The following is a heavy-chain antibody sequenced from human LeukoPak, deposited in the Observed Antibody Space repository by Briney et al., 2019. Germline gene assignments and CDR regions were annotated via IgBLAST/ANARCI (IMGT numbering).Heavy chain of an antibody. Sequence: SETLSLTCTVSSGSISSNNYYWGWIRQPPGKGLEWIGSIYYTGSTFYNPSLKSRVTMSLDALKNQFTLKVTSVTATDTAVYYCARLVSYDVLTENFYKYYMDVCGKGTTVTVSS. CDR1: SGSISSNNYY. D-gene: IGHD3-9*01. V-gene: IGHV4-39*01. CDR3: ARLVSYDVLTENFYKYYMDV. J-gene: IGHJ6*03. CDR2: IYYTGST.